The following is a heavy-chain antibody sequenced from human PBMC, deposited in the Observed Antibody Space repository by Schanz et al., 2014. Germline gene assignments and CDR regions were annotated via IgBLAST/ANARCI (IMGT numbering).Heavy chain of an antibody. CDR2: IIPILDIT. D-gene: IGHD3-22*01. Sequence: QVQLVQSGPAVKKPGASMKVSCLASGGTFSSFAIFWVRQAPGQGLEWMGTIIPILDITNYAQKFQGRVTITADKSTSTAYMELSNLRSEDTAVYYCARAGQDYSDSSGYATYYFGNWGQGTLVTVSS. CDR3: ARAGQDYSDSSGYATYYFGN. J-gene: IGHJ4*02. CDR1: GGTFSSFA. V-gene: IGHV1-69*09.